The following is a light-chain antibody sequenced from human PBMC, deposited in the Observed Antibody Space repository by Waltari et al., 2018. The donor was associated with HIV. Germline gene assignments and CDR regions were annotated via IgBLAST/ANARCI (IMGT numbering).Light chain of an antibody. Sequence: QSALTQPPSASGSLGQSVTISCTGADSDIGSYSYVSWSQQHSDKAPKLLIFEVSKRPSWVPDRFSGSKSGKTSSLTVSGLQAEDEAYYYCTSYTGTDTYVLFGGGTEVTVL. CDR1: DSDIGSYSY. CDR3: TSYTGTDTYVL. V-gene: IGLV2-8*01. CDR2: EVS. J-gene: IGLJ2*01.